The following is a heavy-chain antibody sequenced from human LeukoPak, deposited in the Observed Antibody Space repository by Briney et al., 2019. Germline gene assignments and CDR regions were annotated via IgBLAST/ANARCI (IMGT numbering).Heavy chain of an antibody. CDR1: GFTFSSYA. V-gene: IGHV3-23*01. J-gene: IGHJ4*02. CDR2: ISGSGGST. D-gene: IGHD6-19*01. CDR3: ARDHSSGWYSSGY. Sequence: GGSLRLSCAASGFTFSSYAMSWVRQAPGKGLEWVSAISGSGGSTYYADSVKGRFTISRDNSKNTLYLQMNSLRAEDTAVYYCARDHSSGWYSSGYWGQGTLATVSS.